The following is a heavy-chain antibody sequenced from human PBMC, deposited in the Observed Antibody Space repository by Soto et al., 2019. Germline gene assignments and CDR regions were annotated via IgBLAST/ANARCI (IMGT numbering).Heavy chain of an antibody. CDR2: IYYSGST. J-gene: IGHJ4*02. V-gene: IGHV4-59*01. Sequence: QVQLQESGPGLVKPSETLSLTCTVSGGYIRSYYWTWIRQPPGKGLEWIGYIYYSGSTNYNPSLKRRVTMSLDTSKNQFSLNLSSVTAADTAVYYCARAFGSTMPSLFWGQGTLVTVSS. D-gene: IGHD2-2*01. CDR3: ARAFGSTMPSLF. CDR1: GGYIRSYY.